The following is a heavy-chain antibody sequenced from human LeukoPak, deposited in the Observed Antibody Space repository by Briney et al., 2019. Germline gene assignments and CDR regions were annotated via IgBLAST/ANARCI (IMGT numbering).Heavy chain of an antibody. V-gene: IGHV4-59*01. Sequence: SETLSLTCTVSGGSIGSYYWSWIQQPPGKGLEWIGYIYYSGSTNYNPSLKSRVTISVDTSKNHFSLKLNSVTAADTALYYCAREGSSAWHDGFDIWGQGTMVTVSS. CDR2: IYYSGST. D-gene: IGHD6-19*01. CDR1: GGSIGSYY. CDR3: AREGSSAWHDGFDI. J-gene: IGHJ3*02.